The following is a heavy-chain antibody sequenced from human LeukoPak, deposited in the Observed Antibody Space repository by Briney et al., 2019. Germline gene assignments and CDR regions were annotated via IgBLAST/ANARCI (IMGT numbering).Heavy chain of an antibody. D-gene: IGHD5-18*01. CDR3: ARQMGYSYGYPTLGMDV. CDR2: ISYDGSNK. Sequence: PGGSLRLSCAASGFTFSSYAMHWVRQAPGKGLEWVAVISYDGSNKYYADSVKGRFTISRDNSKNTLYLQMNSLRAEDTAVYYCARQMGYSYGYPTLGMDVWGQGTTVTVSS. V-gene: IGHV3-30-3*01. CDR1: GFTFSSYA. J-gene: IGHJ6*02.